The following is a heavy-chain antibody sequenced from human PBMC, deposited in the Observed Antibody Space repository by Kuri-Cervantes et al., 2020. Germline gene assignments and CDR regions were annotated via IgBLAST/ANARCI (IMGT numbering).Heavy chain of an antibody. J-gene: IGHJ6*02. V-gene: IGHV3-30*03. CDR1: GFTFSSYG. CDR2: ISYDGSNK. D-gene: IGHD3-10*01. CDR3: ARGSYGSGSPKVVYYYYYGMDV. Sequence: GGSLRLSCAASGFTFSSYGMHWVRQAPGKGPEWVAVISYDGSNKYYADSVKGRFTISRDNSKNTLYLQMNSLRAEDTAVYYCARGSYGSGSPKVVYYYYYGMDVWGQGTTVTVSS.